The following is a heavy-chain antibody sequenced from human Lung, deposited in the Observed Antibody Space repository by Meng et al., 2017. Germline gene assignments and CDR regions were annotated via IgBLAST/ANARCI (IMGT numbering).Heavy chain of an antibody. V-gene: IGHV3-21*01. CDR2: ISSSSA. J-gene: IGHJ4*02. CDR3: ARGRVVVAATPSDH. D-gene: IGHD2-15*01. Sequence: EVQLVESGGGLVQPGGSLRLSCAASGFTFSSYSMNWVRQAPGKGLEWVSSISSSSAYADSVKGRFTTYRENAKNSLYLQMNSLRAEDTAVYYCARGRVVVAATPSDHWGQGTLVTVSS. CDR1: GFTFSSYS.